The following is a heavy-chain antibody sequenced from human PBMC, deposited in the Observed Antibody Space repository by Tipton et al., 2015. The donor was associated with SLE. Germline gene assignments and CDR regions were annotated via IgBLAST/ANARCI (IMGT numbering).Heavy chain of an antibody. CDR1: GGSISSYF. J-gene: IGHJ4*02. CDR3: AGEPDY. Sequence: TLSLTCTVSGGSISSYFWSWIRQPPGLGLEWIGRISYSGSTNYNPSLKSRVTISVDTSKNQFSLKLSSVTAADTAVYYCAGEPDYWGQGTLVTVSS. V-gene: IGHV4-59*01. CDR2: ISYSGST.